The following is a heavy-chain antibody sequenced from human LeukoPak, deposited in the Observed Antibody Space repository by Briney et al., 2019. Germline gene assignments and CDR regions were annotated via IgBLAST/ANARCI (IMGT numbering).Heavy chain of an antibody. D-gene: IGHD2-15*01. V-gene: IGHV4-34*01. Sequence: SETLSLTCAVYGGSFSGYFWSWIRQPPGKGLEWIGEINHSGTTNYNPSLKSRVTISVDTSKNQFSLKLNSVTPEDTAVYYCARGDCSGRICNRDSAFDIWGQGTMATVSS. CDR2: INHSGTT. J-gene: IGHJ3*02. CDR1: GGSFSGYF. CDR3: ARGDCSGRICNRDSAFDI.